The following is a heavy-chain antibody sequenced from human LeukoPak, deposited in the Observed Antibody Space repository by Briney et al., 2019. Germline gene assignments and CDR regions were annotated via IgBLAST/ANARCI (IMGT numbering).Heavy chain of an antibody. J-gene: IGHJ4*02. CDR1: GFTFSSYG. Sequence: GRSLRLSCAASGFTFSSYGMHWVRQAPGKGLEWVAVISYDGSNKYYADSVKGRFTISRDNSKNTLYLQMNSLRAEDTAVYYCAKVVYYGSGSLGGFDYWGQGTLDTVSS. V-gene: IGHV3-30*18. D-gene: IGHD3-10*01. CDR2: ISYDGSNK. CDR3: AKVVYYGSGSLGGFDY.